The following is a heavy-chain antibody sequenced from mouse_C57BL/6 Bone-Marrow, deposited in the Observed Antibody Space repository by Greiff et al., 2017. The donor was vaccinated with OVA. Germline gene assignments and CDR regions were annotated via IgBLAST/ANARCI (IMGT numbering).Heavy chain of an antibody. J-gene: IGHJ1*03. CDR1: GFTFSDYG. CDR2: ISSGSSNV. V-gene: IGHV5-17*01. Sequence: EVQVVESGGGLVKPGGSLKLSCAASGFTFSDYGMHWVRQAPEKGLEWVAYISSGSSNVYYADTVKGRVTISRDNAKNTLFLQMTSLRSEYKAMYYCARINDLYFDVWGTGTTVTVSA. CDR3: ARINDLYFDV.